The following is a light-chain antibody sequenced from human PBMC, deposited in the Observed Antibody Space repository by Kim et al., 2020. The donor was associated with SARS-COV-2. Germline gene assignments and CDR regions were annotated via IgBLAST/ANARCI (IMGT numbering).Light chain of an antibody. CDR1: QSVSSSY. J-gene: IGKJ2*01. CDR3: QQYGGSPLYT. CDR2: GAS. V-gene: IGKV3-20*01. Sequence: PGERATPSCRASQSVSSSYLAWYQQKPGQAPRLLIYGASSRATSIPDRFSGSGSGTDFTLTISRLEPEDFAVYYCQQYGGSPLYTFGQGTKLEI.